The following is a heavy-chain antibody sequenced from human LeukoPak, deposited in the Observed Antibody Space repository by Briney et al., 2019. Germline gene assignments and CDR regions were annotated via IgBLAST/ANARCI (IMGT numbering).Heavy chain of an antibody. CDR1: GSSISSYY. Sequence: PSETLSLTCTVSGSSISSYYWSWIRQPPGKGLEWIGYVYYSGSTNYNPSLESRVTISVDTSKDQFSLKLSSVTAADTAVYYCAREYSSGWSGTGYWGQGTLVTVSS. CDR2: VYYSGST. CDR3: AREYSSGWSGTGY. D-gene: IGHD6-19*01. J-gene: IGHJ4*02. V-gene: IGHV4-59*01.